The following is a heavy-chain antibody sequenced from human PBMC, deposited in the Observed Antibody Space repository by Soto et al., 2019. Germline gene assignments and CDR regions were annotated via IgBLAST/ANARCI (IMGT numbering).Heavy chain of an antibody. CDR2: IYSGGST. D-gene: IGHD6-13*01. V-gene: IGHV3-53*01. CDR1: GFTVSSNY. CDR3: AKGDGSSSWYGNS. J-gene: IGHJ4*02. Sequence: LRLSCAASGFTVSSNYMSWVRQAPGKGLEWVSVIYSGGSTYYADSVKGRFTISRDNAKNTVYLQMNSLRAEDTAIYYCAKGDGSSSWYGNSWGQGILVTVSS.